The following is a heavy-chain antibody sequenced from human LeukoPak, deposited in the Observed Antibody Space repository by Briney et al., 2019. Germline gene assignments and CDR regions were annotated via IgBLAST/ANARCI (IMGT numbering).Heavy chain of an antibody. CDR1: GFTFSSYE. V-gene: IGHV3-48*03. CDR3: ARVALGTGYSSGWYDGYYFDY. J-gene: IGHJ4*02. Sequence: PGGSLRLSCAASGFTFSSYEMNWVRQAPGKGLEWVSYISSSGSTIYYADSVKGRFTISRDNAKNSLYLQMNSLRAEDTAVYYCARVALGTGYSSGWYDGYYFDYWGQGTLVTVSS. D-gene: IGHD6-19*01. CDR2: ISSSGSTI.